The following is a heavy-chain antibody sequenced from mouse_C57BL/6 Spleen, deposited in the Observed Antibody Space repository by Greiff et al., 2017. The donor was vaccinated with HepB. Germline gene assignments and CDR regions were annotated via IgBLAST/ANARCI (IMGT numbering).Heavy chain of an antibody. J-gene: IGHJ4*01. CDR3: TVLLRSMDY. CDR1: GYTFTDYE. V-gene: IGHV1-15*01. CDR2: IDPETGGT. D-gene: IGHD1-1*01. Sequence: QVQLQQSGAELVRPGASVTLSCKASGYTFTDYEMHWVKQTPVHGLEWIGAIDPETGGTAYNQKFKGKAILTADKYSSTAYMELRSLTSEDSAVYYCTVLLRSMDYWGQGTSVTVSS.